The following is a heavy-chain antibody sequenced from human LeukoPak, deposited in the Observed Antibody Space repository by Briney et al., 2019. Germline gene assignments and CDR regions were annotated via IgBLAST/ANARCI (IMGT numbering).Heavy chain of an antibody. V-gene: IGHV3-7*05. Sequence: GGSLRLSCAASGFTFSSYWMSWVSQAPGKGREWGANIKQDGSEKYYVDSVKGRFTISRDNAKNSLYLQMNSLRAEDTAVYYCARGVGIAATYFDYWGQGTLVTVSS. CDR1: GFTFSSYW. CDR3: ARGVGIAATYFDY. D-gene: IGHD6-13*01. CDR2: IKQDGSEK. J-gene: IGHJ4*02.